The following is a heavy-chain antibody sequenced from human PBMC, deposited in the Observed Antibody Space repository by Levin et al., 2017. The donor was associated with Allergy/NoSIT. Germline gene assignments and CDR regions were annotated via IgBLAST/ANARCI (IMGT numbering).Heavy chain of an antibody. CDR1: GLPFSIYG. Sequence: GSLRLSCVASGLPFSIYGMNWVRQAPGKGLEWVSHISSSGTPIYYADSVRGRFTMSRDNAKSSLYLQMNSLRAEDTALYYCATGAMDYWGQGTLVTVSS. CDR2: ISSSGTPI. V-gene: IGHV3-48*04. CDR3: ATGAMDY. J-gene: IGHJ4*02. D-gene: IGHD5-18*01.